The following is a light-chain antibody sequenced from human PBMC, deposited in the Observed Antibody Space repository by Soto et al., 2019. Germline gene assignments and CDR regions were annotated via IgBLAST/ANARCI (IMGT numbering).Light chain of an antibody. CDR2: GNR. Sequence: QSVLTQPPSVSGAPGQRVTISCTGTSSNIGPGYDVHWYQQFPGTAPKLLIYGNRNRPSGVPDRFSGSKSGTSASLAITGLQAEDEATYYCQSCDSSLSGSGVFGTGTKLTVL. V-gene: IGLV1-40*01. J-gene: IGLJ1*01. CDR1: SSNIGPGYD. CDR3: QSCDSSLSGSGV.